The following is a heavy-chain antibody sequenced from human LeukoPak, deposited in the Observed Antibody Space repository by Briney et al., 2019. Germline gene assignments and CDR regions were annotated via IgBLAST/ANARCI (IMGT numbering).Heavy chain of an antibody. CDR3: AREPRVGYSYGYDT. V-gene: IGHV4-39*07. J-gene: IGHJ5*02. D-gene: IGHD5-18*01. CDR2: IYYSGST. CDR1: GGFISSSSYY. Sequence: SETLSLTCTVSGGFISSSSYYWGWIRQPPGKGLEWIGSIYYSGSTYYNPSLKSRVTISVDTSKNQFSLKLSSVTAADTAVYYCAREPRVGYSYGYDTWGQGTLVTVSS.